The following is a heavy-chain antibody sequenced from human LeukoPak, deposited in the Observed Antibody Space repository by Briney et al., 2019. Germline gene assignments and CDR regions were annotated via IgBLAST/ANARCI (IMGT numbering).Heavy chain of an antibody. V-gene: IGHV3-74*03. CDR3: ARDKKSGESSEIDY. J-gene: IGHJ4*02. CDR2: INRDGSTT. CDR1: GFTFSNYW. D-gene: IGHD3-10*01. Sequence: GGSLRLSCAASGFTFSNYWVRWVRQAPGKGLVWVSRINRDGSTTKYADSVKGRFTVSRDNAKNTVNLQMNSLRAEDTAVYYCARDKKSGESSEIDYWGQGTLVTVSS.